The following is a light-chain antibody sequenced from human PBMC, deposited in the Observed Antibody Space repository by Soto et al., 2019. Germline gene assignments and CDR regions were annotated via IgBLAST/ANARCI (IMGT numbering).Light chain of an antibody. CDR1: QSVSSSY. J-gene: IGKJ5*01. CDR2: GAS. CDR3: HQYGTSPPVT. V-gene: IGKV3-20*01. Sequence: ILLTKSPGTLSLSPGERATLSCRASQSVSSSYLAWYQQKPGQAPRLLIYGASSRATGIPDRFSGSGSGTDFTLTISRLEPEDFAVYYCHQYGTSPPVTFGQGTRLEIK.